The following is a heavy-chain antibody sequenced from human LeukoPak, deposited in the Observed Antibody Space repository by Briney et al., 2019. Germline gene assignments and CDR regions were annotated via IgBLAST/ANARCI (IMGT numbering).Heavy chain of an antibody. J-gene: IGHJ3*01. CDR1: GFTLSSYL. V-gene: IGHV3-7*01. CDR2: INKDGSEQ. CDR3: ARGNPNRNALDL. D-gene: IGHD1/OR15-1a*01. Sequence: GGSLRLSCAASGFTLSSYLLSWVGQAPGRGRAGVDYINKDGSEQNYLHSVKGRFTVSRDNAKNSLYLQMNSLRGEDTAVYYCARGNPNRNALDLWGQGTMVSISS.